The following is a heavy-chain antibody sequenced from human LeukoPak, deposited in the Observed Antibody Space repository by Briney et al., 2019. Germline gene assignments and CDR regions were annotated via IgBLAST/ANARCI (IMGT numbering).Heavy chain of an antibody. D-gene: IGHD3-9*01. Sequence: ASVKVSCKASGYSFTNYDINWVRQATGQGLEWMGWMNPNSGNTGYAQKFQGRVTMTRNTSISTAYMELSSLRSEDTAVYYCARVPRTYYDILTGPYYFDYWGQGTLVTVSS. J-gene: IGHJ4*02. CDR2: MNPNSGNT. V-gene: IGHV1-8*02. CDR1: GYSFTNYD. CDR3: ARVPRTYYDILTGPYYFDY.